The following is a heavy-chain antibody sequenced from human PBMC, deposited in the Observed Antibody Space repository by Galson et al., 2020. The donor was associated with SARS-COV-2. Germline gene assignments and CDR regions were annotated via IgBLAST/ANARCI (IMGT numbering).Heavy chain of an antibody. CDR2: IFFSGNT. CDR3: VRERIVDNLFDP. Sequence: SETLSLTCTVSGDSINSGGYYWAWIRQHPGKGLEWIGYIFFSGNTDYNPSLKSRVSISVDTSKNQFFLKLTSVTAADTAVYYCVRERIVDNLFDPWGQGTLVTVSS. CDR1: GDSINSGGYY. V-gene: IGHV4-31*03. J-gene: IGHJ5*02. D-gene: IGHD2-15*01.